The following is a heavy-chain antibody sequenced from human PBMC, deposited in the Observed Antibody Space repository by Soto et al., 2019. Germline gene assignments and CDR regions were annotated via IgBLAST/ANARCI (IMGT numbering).Heavy chain of an antibody. J-gene: IGHJ4*02. CDR3: AKGWDVKYFDH. CDR2: IFSSGRT. V-gene: IGHV4-4*07. Sequence: VQLQESGPGLVKPSETLSLSCDVSGASLLSSYWSWVRQPAGKGLEWIGHIFSSGRTSYNPSLNSRVTMSIETPNNKFSLSLNSVTAADTAVYYCAKGWDVKYFDHWGQGARVTVS. CDR1: GASLLSSY. D-gene: IGHD1-26*01.